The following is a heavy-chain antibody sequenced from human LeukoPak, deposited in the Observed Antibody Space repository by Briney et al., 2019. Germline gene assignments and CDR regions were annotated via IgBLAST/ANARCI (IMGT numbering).Heavy chain of an antibody. CDR1: GGSISSGSNY. CDR2: IYTSGST. Sequence: SETLSLTCTVSGGSISSGSNYWSWIRQPAGKGLEWIGRIYTSGSTNYNPSLKSRVTISVDTSKNQFSLKLSSVTAADTAVYYCARETTMVRKLIFDYWGQGTLVTVSS. CDR3: ARETTMVRKLIFDY. V-gene: IGHV4-61*02. D-gene: IGHD3-10*01. J-gene: IGHJ4*02.